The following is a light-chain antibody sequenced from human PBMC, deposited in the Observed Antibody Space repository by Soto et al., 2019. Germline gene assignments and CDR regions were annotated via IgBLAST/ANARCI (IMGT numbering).Light chain of an antibody. V-gene: IGLV2-8*01. J-gene: IGLJ3*02. CDR1: SSDVGGYSY. Sequence: QPVLTQPPSASGTPGQRVTISCSGTSSDVGGYSYVSWYQQHPGKAPTLIIYEVIKRPSGVPDRFSGSKSGNTASLTVSGLQADDEAHYYCSSYAGSNNWVFGGGTKLTVL. CDR3: SSYAGSNNWV. CDR2: EVI.